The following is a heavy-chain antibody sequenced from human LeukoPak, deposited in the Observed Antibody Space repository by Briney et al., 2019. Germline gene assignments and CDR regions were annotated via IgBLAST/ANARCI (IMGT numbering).Heavy chain of an antibody. CDR3: ARVFLRSIRNPDPYYFDY. Sequence: PSQTLSLTCTVSGGSISSGGYYWSWIRQHQGKGLEWNVYIYYSGSTYYNPSLKSRVTISVDTSKNQFSLKLSSVTAADTAVYYCARVFLRSIRNPDPYYFDYWGQGTLVTVSS. V-gene: IGHV4-31*03. CDR1: GGSISSGGYY. J-gene: IGHJ4*02. D-gene: IGHD1-14*01. CDR2: IYYSGST.